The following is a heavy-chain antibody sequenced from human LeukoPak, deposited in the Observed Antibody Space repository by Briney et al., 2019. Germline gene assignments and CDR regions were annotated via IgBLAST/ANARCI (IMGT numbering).Heavy chain of an antibody. Sequence: PGGSLRLSCAASGFTFSSYAMSWVRQAPGKGLEWVSAISGSGGSTYYADSVKGRFTISRDNSKNTLYLQMNSLRAEDTAVYYCVNPPPRSNRNGYYDSSGYSSYWGQGTLVTVSS. V-gene: IGHV3-23*01. J-gene: IGHJ4*02. CDR2: ISGSGGST. CDR1: GFTFSSYA. D-gene: IGHD3-22*01. CDR3: VNPPPRSNRNGYYDSSGYSSY.